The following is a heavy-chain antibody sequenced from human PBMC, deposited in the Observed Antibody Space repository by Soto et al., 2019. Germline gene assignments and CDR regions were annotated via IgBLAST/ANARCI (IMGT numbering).Heavy chain of an antibody. V-gene: IGHV3-30*18. Sequence: QVQLVESGGGVVQPGRSLRLSCAASGFTFSSYGMHWVRQAPGKGLEWVAVISYDGSNKYDADSVKGRFTISRDNSKNRGYRQMNSLRGDDTAVYYCAKAAVAGVWGIDYWGQGALVTVSS. J-gene: IGHJ4*02. D-gene: IGHD2-8*01. CDR3: AKAAVAGVWGIDY. CDR2: ISYDGSNK. CDR1: GFTFSSYG.